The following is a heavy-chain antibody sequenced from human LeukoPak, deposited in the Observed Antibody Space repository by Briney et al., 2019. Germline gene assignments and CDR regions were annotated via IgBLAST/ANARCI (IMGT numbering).Heavy chain of an antibody. J-gene: IGHJ4*02. CDR3: ARHARQLIVVVITTGFDY. CDR1: GGSISRSSYY. V-gene: IGHV4-39*01. D-gene: IGHD3-22*01. CDR2: IYYSGST. Sequence: SETLSLTCTVSGGSISRSSYYWGRIRQPPGKGLEWIGSIYYSGSTYYNRSLKSRVTISVDTSKNQFSLKLSSVTAADTAVYYCARHARQLIVVVITTGFDYWGQGTLVTVSS.